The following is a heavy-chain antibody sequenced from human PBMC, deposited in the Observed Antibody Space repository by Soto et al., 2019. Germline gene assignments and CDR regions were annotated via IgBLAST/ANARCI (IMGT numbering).Heavy chain of an antibody. Sequence: PSVPLSLTCTCSGGSVSSYYWSWIRQPAGKGLEWIGRIYTSGSTNYNPSLKSRVTMSVDTSKNQFSLKLSSVTAADTAVYYCARGHNYYGSGSYSDYYYYGMDVWGQGTTVTVSS. CDR1: GGSVSSYY. CDR2: IYTSGST. V-gene: IGHV4-4*07. D-gene: IGHD3-10*01. J-gene: IGHJ6*02. CDR3: ARGHNYYGSGSYSDYYYYGMDV.